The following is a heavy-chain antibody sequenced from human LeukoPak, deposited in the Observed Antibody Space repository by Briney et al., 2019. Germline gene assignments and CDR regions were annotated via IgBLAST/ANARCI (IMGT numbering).Heavy chain of an antibody. V-gene: IGHV1-69*05. CDR2: IIPIFGTA. CDR3: ATARGTMVRGVIIGSVTPVY. CDR1: GGTFSSYA. Sequence: SVKVSCKASGGTFSSYAISWVRQAPGQGLEWMGGIIPIFGTANYAQKFQGRVTITTDESTSTAYMELSSLRSEDTAVYYCATARGTMVRGVIIGSVTPVYWGQGTLVTVSS. D-gene: IGHD3-10*01. J-gene: IGHJ4*02.